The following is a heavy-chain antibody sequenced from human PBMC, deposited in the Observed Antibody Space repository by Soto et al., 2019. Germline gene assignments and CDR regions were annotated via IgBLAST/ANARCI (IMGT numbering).Heavy chain of an antibody. V-gene: IGHV3-30-3*01. J-gene: IGHJ3*02. CDR1: GFTFSSYA. CDR3: ARDPHIVVVTATPGGAFDI. Sequence: QVQLVESGGGVVQPGRSLRLSCAASGFTFSSYAMHWVRQAPGKGLEWVAVISYDGSNKYYADSVKGRFTIPRDNSKNTLYLQMNSLRAEDTAVYYCARDPHIVVVTATPGGAFDIWGQGTMVTVSS. CDR2: ISYDGSNK. D-gene: IGHD2-21*02.